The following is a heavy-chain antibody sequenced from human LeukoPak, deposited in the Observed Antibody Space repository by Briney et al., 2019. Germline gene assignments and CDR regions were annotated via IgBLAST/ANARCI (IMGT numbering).Heavy chain of an antibody. V-gene: IGHV3-23*01. J-gene: IGHJ5*02. CDR1: GFTFSSYA. D-gene: IGHD5-12*01. Sequence: GGSLRLSCAASGFTFSSYAMNWVRQAPGKGLAWVSGINNSGGSTYYADSVKGRFTISRDNSKNTLYLQMNSQRAEDTAVYYCAKPPGLRRLDPWGQGTLVTVSS. CDR2: INNSGGST. CDR3: AKPPGLRRLDP.